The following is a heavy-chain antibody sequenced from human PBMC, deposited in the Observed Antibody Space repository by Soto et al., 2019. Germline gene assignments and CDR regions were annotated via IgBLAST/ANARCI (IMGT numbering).Heavy chain of an antibody. Sequence: QVQLQESGPGLVKPSETLSLTCTVSGGSISSYYWSWIRQPAGKGLEWIGRIYTSGSTNYNPSLKSRVTMSVDTSKNQFSLKLSSVTAADMAVYYCARGPRATLPGWFDPWGQGTLVTVSS. D-gene: IGHD1-26*01. CDR2: IYTSGST. CDR3: ARGPRATLPGWFDP. CDR1: GGSISSYY. J-gene: IGHJ5*02. V-gene: IGHV4-4*07.